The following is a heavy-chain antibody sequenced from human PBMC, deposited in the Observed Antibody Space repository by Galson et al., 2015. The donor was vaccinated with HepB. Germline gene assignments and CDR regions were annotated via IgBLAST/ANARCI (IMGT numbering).Heavy chain of an antibody. CDR1: GFTFSSYA. V-gene: IGHV3-23*01. CDR3: AKNAGMEVVPAAMGAFDI. D-gene: IGHD2-2*01. Sequence: SLRLSCAASGFTFSSYAMSWVRQAPGKGLEWVSAISGSGGSTYYADSVKGRFTISRDNSKNTLYLQMNSLRAEDTAVYYCAKNAGMEVVPAAMGAFDIWGQGTMVTVSS. CDR2: ISGSGGST. J-gene: IGHJ3*02.